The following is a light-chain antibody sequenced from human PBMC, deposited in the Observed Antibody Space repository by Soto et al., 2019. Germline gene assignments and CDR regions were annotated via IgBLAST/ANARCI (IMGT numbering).Light chain of an antibody. CDR3: CSYGGSHTFDVL. Sequence: QSVLTQPASVSGSPGQSITISCTGTSSDVGSYNLVSWYQQHPGKAPKLIIYEGDKRPSGVSDRFSVSKSGNTASLTISGLQAEDEADYFCCSYGGSHTFDVLFGGGTQLTVL. V-gene: IGLV2-23*03. J-gene: IGLJ2*01. CDR1: SSDVGSYNL. CDR2: EGD.